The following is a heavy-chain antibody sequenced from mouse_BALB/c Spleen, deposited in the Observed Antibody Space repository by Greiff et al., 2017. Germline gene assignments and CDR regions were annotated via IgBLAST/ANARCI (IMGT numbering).Heavy chain of an antibody. J-gene: IGHJ3*01. D-gene: IGHD2-2*01. V-gene: IGHV2-9*02. CDR3: ARPYGYDVAWFAY. CDR1: GFSLTSYG. CDR2: IWAGGST. Sequence: VKLVESGPGLVAPSQSLSITCTVSGFSLTSYGVHWVRQPPGKGLEWLGVIWAGGSTNYNSALMSRLSISKDNSKSQVFLKMNSLQTDDTAMYYCARPYGYDVAWFAYWGQGTLVTVSA.